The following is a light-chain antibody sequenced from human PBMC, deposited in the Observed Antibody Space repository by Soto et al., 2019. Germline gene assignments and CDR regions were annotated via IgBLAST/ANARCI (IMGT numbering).Light chain of an antibody. J-gene: IGKJ1*01. CDR2: GAS. V-gene: IGKV3-20*01. CDR3: QQYCTSPRT. CDR1: QSSSSNY. Sequence: DIVMTQSPGSLSLSPGERATLSCRASQSSSSNYLAWYQQKPGQSPRLLIYGASSRATGIPDRFSGRGSGTDFTLTISRLEPEDFAVYFCQQYCTSPRTFGQGTKVDIK.